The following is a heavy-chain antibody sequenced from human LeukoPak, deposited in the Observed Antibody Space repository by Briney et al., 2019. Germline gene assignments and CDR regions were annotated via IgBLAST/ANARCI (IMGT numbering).Heavy chain of an antibody. CDR1: GGTFSSYA. CDR3: ARVSYGSGSNWFDP. CDR2: IIPIFGTA. J-gene: IGHJ5*02. Sequence: ASVKVSCKASGGTFSSYAISWVRQAPGQGLEWMGGIIPIFGTANYAQKFQGRVTITADEYPSTAYMELSSLRSEDTAVYYCARVSYGSGSNWFDPWGQGTLVTVSS. V-gene: IGHV1-69*13. D-gene: IGHD3-10*01.